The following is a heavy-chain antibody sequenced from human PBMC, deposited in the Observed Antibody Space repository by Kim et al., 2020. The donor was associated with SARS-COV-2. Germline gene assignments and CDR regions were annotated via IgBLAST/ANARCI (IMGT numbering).Heavy chain of an antibody. Sequence: SETLSLTCAVYGGSFSGYYWSWIRQPPGKGLEWIGEINHSGRTNYNPSLKSRVTISVDTSKNQFSLKLSSVTAADTAVYYCARGRIYGSGDPESIFDYWGQGTLVTVSS. CDR1: GGSFSGYY. D-gene: IGHD3-10*01. V-gene: IGHV4-34*01. J-gene: IGHJ4*02. CDR3: ARGRIYGSGDPESIFDY. CDR2: INHSGRT.